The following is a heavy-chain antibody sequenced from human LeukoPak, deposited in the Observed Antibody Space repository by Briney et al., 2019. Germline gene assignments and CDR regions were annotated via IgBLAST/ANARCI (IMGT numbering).Heavy chain of an antibody. V-gene: IGHV3-30-3*01. CDR1: GFTFSSYA. J-gene: IGHJ4*02. CDR2: ISYDGSNK. CDR3: AREERFTISFDY. Sequence: GRSLRLSCAASGFTFSSYAMHWVRQAPGKGLEWVAVISYDGSNKYYADSVKGRFTISRDNSKNTLYLQMNSLRAEDTAVYYCAREERFTISFDYWGQGTLVTVSS. D-gene: IGHD3-3*01.